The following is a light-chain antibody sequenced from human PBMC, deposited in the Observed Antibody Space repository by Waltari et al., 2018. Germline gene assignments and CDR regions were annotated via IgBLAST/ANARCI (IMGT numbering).Light chain of an antibody. CDR3: QQYHTWPLT. Sequence: EIVMTQSPATLSVSPGERATLSCRASQSVTSNLAWYQQKPGQAPRLLIPDGSTRATGIPARFSGSGSGTEFTLTISSLQSDDFAVYSCQQYHTWPLTFCGGTKVEI. CDR1: QSVTSN. J-gene: IGKJ4*01. V-gene: IGKV3-15*01. CDR2: DGS.